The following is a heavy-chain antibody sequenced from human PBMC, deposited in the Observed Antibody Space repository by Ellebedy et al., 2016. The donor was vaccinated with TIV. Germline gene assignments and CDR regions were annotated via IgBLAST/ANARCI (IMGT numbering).Heavy chain of an antibody. D-gene: IGHD6-13*01. CDR3: APGGTVYTSSI. CDR1: GCSTSSSGFF. V-gene: IGHV4-39*07. J-gene: IGHJ4*02. CDR2: IFSSGST. Sequence: MPSETLSLTCTVSGCSTSSSGFFWGWIRQPPGQGLEGIGNIFSSGSTYYNPSLKNRVTISLHTSKNQFSLELTSVTAADTAVYYCAPGGTVYTSSIWGQGTLVTVSS.